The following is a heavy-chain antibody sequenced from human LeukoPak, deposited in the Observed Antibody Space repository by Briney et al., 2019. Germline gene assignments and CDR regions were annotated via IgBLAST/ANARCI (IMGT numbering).Heavy chain of an antibody. CDR2: IYYSGST. D-gene: IGHD6-19*01. V-gene: IGHV4-59*12. CDR1: GGSISSYY. CDR3: AREGGQWLVLGYYYYGMDV. J-gene: IGHJ6*02. Sequence: SETLSLTCTVSGGSISSYYWSWIRQPPGKGLEWIGYIYYSGSTNYNPSLKSRVTISVDTSKNQFSLKLSSVTAADTAVYYCAREGGQWLVLGYYYYGMDVWGQGTTVTVSS.